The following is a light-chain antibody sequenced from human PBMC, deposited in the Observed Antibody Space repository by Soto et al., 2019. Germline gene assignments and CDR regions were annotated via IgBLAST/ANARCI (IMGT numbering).Light chain of an antibody. CDR1: QGINNY. V-gene: IGKV1-9*01. CDR3: QQLNSYPFT. J-gene: IGKJ3*01. CDR2: IAF. Sequence: IQLTQSPSSLSASVGDRVTITCRASQGINNYLAWYQQRPGKAPQLLIYIAFTLQIGVPSRFSGSGSGTEFTLTISSLQPEDFATYYCQQLNSYPFTFGPGTKGDIK.